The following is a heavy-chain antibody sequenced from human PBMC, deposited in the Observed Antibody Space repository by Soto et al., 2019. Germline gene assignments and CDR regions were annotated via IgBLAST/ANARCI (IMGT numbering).Heavy chain of an antibody. V-gene: IGHV3-48*02. J-gene: IGHJ3*02. CDR3: VRDRAWAFDI. CDR2: IGGGGNI. CDR1: GFTFSDSS. Sequence: GGSLRLSCAASGFTFSDSSMNWVREAPDKGLEWVSYIGGGGNIYYTDSVKGRFTISRDNVKNSLYLQMNSLRDEDTAVYYCVRDRAWAFDIWGQGTMVTVSS.